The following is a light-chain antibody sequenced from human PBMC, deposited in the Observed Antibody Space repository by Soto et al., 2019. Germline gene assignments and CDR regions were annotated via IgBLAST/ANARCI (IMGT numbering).Light chain of an antibody. Sequence: DIVMTQSPDSLAVSLGERATINCKSSQSVLYSSNNKNFLAWYQQKPGQPPKLLISWASTRESGVPDRFSGSASGTDFTLIFSSLQAEDGAVYYCQQHYSRYTFGQGTQREI. V-gene: IGKV4-1*01. CDR2: WAS. CDR1: QSVLYSSNNKNF. CDR3: QQHYSRYT. J-gene: IGKJ2*01.